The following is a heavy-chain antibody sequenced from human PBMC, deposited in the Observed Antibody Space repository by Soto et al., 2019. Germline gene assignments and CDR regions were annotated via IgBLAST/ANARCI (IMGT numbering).Heavy chain of an antibody. V-gene: IGHV4-59*01. CDR2: IYYSGST. CDR3: AKGGPSSQWFDP. D-gene: IGHD6-13*01. J-gene: IGHJ5*02. Sequence: QVQLRESGPGLVTPSETLSLTCSVSGGSISGFYWSWIRQPPRKAPEWIGYIYYSGSTNYNPSLMSRXXIXVXXSRNQFSLEMTSLTSADTAVYYCAKGGPSSQWFDPWGLGTLVTVSS. CDR1: GGSISGFY.